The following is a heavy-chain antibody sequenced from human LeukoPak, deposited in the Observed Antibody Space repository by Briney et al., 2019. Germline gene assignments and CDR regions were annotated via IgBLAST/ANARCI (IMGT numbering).Heavy chain of an antibody. D-gene: IGHD2/OR15-2a*01. V-gene: IGHV4-34*01. CDR3: ARGYGQRVITNWFDP. CDR1: GGSFSGYY. Sequence: PSETLSLTCAVDGGSFSGYYWSWIRQPPGKGLEGIGEINHSGSTNYNPSLKSRVTISVDTSKNQFSLKLTSVTAADTAVYYCARGYGQRVITNWFDPWGQGTLVTVSS. CDR2: INHSGST. J-gene: IGHJ5*02.